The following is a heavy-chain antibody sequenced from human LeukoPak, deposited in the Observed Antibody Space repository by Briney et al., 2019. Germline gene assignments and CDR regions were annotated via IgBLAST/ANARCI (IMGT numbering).Heavy chain of an antibody. CDR1: GFTFSSYW. J-gene: IGHJ1*01. Sequence: PGGSLRLSCAASGFTFSSYWMSWVRQAPGKGLEWIAYIATGGYTLDYADSVRGRFTVSRDNAKNSLYLQMNSLRVEDTAVYYCATSSFYGQLWGQGTLVTVSS. D-gene: IGHD2/OR15-2a*01. CDR3: ATSSFYGQL. CDR2: IATGGYTL. V-gene: IGHV3-48*04.